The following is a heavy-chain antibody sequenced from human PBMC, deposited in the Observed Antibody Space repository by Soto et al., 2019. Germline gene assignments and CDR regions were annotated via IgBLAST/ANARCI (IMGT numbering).Heavy chain of an antibody. V-gene: IGHV3-33*01. D-gene: IGHD4-17*01. CDR3: ARSYYGDGGYYFDY. J-gene: IGHJ4*02. Sequence: QVQLVESGGGVVQPGRSLRLSCAASGFTFSSYGMHWVRQAPGKGLEWVAVIWYDGSNKYYADSVKGRFTISRDNSKNTLYLQMNSLRAEDTAVYYSARSYYGDGGYYFDYWGQGTLVTVSS. CDR1: GFTFSSYG. CDR2: IWYDGSNK.